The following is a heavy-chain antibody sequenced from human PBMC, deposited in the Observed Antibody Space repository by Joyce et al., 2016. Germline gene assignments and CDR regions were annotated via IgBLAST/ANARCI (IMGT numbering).Heavy chain of an antibody. V-gene: IGHV3-53*01. CDR1: GFIVSSKY. J-gene: IGHJ4*02. Sequence: EVQLVESGGGLIQPGGSLRLSCAASGFIVSSKYMSWVRQAQGGGLEWVSVIYSGGRTYYADSVKGRFTISRDNAKNTLYLQMNSLRADDTPVYYCAKATYYYDSSGYLRNVAFDYWGQGTLVTVSS. CDR3: AKATYYYDSSGYLRNVAFDY. CDR2: IYSGGRT. D-gene: IGHD3-22*01.